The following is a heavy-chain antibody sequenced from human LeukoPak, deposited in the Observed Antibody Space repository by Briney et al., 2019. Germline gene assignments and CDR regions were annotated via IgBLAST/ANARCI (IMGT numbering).Heavy chain of an antibody. CDR1: EVALSRYW. J-gene: IGHJ4*02. CDR2: IKQDGSEA. V-gene: IGHV3-7*04. CDR3: TRDALFGSGRTHLDF. Sequence: RPSRAPSEVALSRYWMSSVRQAPGKGLQWVANIKQDGSEAHYVDSVKGRFTISRDNAKNSLSLQMNSLNVDDTGVYFCTRDALFGSGRTHLDFWSQGTLVSVSS. D-gene: IGHD3-10*01.